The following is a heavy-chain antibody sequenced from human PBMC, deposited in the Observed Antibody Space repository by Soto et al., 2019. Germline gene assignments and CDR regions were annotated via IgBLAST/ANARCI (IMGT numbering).Heavy chain of an antibody. CDR2: INPSGGST. Sequence: ASVKVSCKASGYTFTSYYMHWVRQAPGQGLEWMGIINPSGGSTSYAQKSQGRVTMTRDTSTSTVYMELSSLRSEDTAVYYCARDPQPWTLDYWGQGTLVTVSS. CDR1: GYTFTSYY. V-gene: IGHV1-46*01. D-gene: IGHD2-2*01. CDR3: ARDPQPWTLDY. J-gene: IGHJ4*02.